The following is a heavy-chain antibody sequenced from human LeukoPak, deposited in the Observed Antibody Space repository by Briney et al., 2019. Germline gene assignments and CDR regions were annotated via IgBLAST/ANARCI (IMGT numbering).Heavy chain of an antibody. V-gene: IGHV4-39*01. D-gene: IGHD1-26*01. CDR1: GGSISNSNYY. J-gene: IGHJ4*02. Sequence: KAPETLSLTCTVSGGSISNSNYYWGWIRQPPGKGLEWIGSIYYSGSTYYNPSLKSRVTISVDTSKNQFSLKLSSVTAADTAVFYCARAKWERHLPFDYWGQGTLVTVSS. CDR3: ARAKWERHLPFDY. CDR2: IYYSGST.